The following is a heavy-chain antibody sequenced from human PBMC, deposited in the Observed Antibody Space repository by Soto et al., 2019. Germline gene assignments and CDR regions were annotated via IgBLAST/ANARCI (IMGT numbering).Heavy chain of an antibody. J-gene: IGHJ4*02. Sequence: PSETLSLTCTVSGGSISSGGYYWSWIRQHPGKGLEWIGYIYYSGSTYYNPSLKSRVTISVDTSKNQFSLKLSSVAAADTAVYYCARQTHYYDSSGYPTYYFDYWGQGTLVTVSS. CDR3: ARQTHYYDSSGYPTYYFDY. CDR1: GGSISSGGYY. CDR2: IYYSGST. D-gene: IGHD3-22*01. V-gene: IGHV4-31*03.